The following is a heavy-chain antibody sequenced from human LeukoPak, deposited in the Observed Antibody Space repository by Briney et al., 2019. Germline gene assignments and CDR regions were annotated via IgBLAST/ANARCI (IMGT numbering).Heavy chain of an antibody. CDR1: GGSISSGDYY. J-gene: IGHJ4*02. CDR3: ARLEGITIFGVASYYFDY. Sequence: SETLSLTCTVSGGSISSGDYYWSWIRQSPGKGLEWIGFIYYSGSTYYNPSLKSRITISVDTSKNQFSLKLSSVTAADTAVYYCARLEGITIFGVASYYFDYWGQGTLVTVSS. D-gene: IGHD3-3*01. CDR2: IYYSGST. V-gene: IGHV4-30-4*08.